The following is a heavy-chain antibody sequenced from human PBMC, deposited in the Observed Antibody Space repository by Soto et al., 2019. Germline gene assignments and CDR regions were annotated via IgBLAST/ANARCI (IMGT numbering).Heavy chain of an antibody. CDR2: MSYDGSKK. J-gene: IGHJ4*02. Sequence: GGSLRLSCAASGFTFSSYGMHWVRQAPGKGLEWVALMSYDGSKKYYADSVKGRFTISRDKSKNTLYLQMNSLRAEDTAVYYCAKGGGGSYLYFDYWGQGTLVTVSS. D-gene: IGHD1-26*01. V-gene: IGHV3-30*18. CDR3: AKGGGGSYLYFDY. CDR1: GFTFSSYG.